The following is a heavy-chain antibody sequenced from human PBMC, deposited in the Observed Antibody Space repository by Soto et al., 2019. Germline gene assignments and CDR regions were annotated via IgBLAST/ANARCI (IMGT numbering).Heavy chain of an antibody. CDR2: IYYTGST. CDR1: GGSVSSCSYY. J-gene: IGHJ6*02. CDR3: ARNLLITMVRGEDYCYYGMEV. V-gene: IGHV4-61*01. D-gene: IGHD3-10*01. Sequence: AETLASTCTVSGGSVSSCSYYWSWIRQPPVKVLEWIGYIYYTGSTNYNPSLKSRVPISVDTSKNQFSLKLSSVTAAEKAVYYCARNLLITMVRGEDYCYYGMEVWGQGTTVNVS.